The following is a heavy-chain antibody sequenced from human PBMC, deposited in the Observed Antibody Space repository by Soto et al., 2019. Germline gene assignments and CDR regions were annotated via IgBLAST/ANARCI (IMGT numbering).Heavy chain of an antibody. Sequence: QVQLQESGPGLVKPSQTLSLTCTVSGGSISSGGYYWSWIRQHPGKGLEWIGYIYYSGSTYYNPSLKSRVTISVDTSKNQFSLKLSSVTAADTAVYYCAREGRFLEWFHVDYWGQGTLVTVSS. V-gene: IGHV4-31*03. CDR1: GGSISSGGYY. J-gene: IGHJ4*02. D-gene: IGHD3-3*01. CDR2: IYYSGST. CDR3: AREGRFLEWFHVDY.